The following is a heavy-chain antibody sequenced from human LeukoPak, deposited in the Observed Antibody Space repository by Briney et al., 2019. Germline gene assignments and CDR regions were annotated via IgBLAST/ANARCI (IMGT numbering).Heavy chain of an antibody. CDR1: GFTFSSYS. CDR2: ISSSSSYI. D-gene: IGHD3-3*01. V-gene: IGHV3-21*01. J-gene: IGHJ5*02. Sequence: PGGSLRLSCAASGFTFSSYSMNWVRQAPGKGLEWVSSISSSSSYIYYADSVKGRFTISRDNAKNSLYLQMNSLRAEDTAVYYCARDHSDYDFWSGYYPANNWFDPWGQGTLVTVSS. CDR3: ARDHSDYDFWSGYYPANNWFDP.